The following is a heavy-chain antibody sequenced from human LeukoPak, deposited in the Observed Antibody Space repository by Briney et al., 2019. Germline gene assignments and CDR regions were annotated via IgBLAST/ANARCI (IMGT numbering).Heavy chain of an antibody. D-gene: IGHD4-23*01. V-gene: IGHV4-34*01. Sequence: PSETLSLTCAVYGGSFSGYYWSWIRQPPGKGLEWIGEINHSGSTNYNPSLKGRVTISVDTSKNQFSLKLSSVTAADTAVYYCARAGRRWLKYRYYYYYYMDVWGKGTAVTVSS. CDR1: GGSFSGYY. J-gene: IGHJ6*03. CDR2: INHSGST. CDR3: ARAGRRWLKYRYYYYYYMDV.